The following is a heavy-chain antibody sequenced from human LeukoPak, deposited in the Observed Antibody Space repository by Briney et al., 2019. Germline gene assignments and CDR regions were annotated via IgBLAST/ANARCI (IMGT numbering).Heavy chain of an antibody. Sequence: SETLSLTCTVSGGSISSSSYYWGWIRQPPGKGLEWIGSIYYSGSTYYNPSLKSRVTISVDTSKNQFSLKLSSVTAADTAMYYCARQRTAFDYWGQGTLVTVSS. CDR1: GGSISSSSYY. V-gene: IGHV4-39*01. J-gene: IGHJ4*02. CDR3: ARQRTAFDY. CDR2: IYYSGST.